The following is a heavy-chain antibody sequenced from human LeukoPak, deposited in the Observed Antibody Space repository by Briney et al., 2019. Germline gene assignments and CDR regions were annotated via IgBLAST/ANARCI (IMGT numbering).Heavy chain of an antibody. CDR3: ARGGRDSSGWYEFDY. Sequence: GGSLRLSCAASGFTFSSYEMNWVRQAPGKGLEWVSYISSSGSTIYYADSVKGRFTISRDNAKNPLYLQMNSLRAEDTAVYYCARGGRDSSGWYEFDYWGQGTLVTVSS. CDR2: ISSSGSTI. J-gene: IGHJ4*02. D-gene: IGHD6-19*01. V-gene: IGHV3-48*03. CDR1: GFTFSSYE.